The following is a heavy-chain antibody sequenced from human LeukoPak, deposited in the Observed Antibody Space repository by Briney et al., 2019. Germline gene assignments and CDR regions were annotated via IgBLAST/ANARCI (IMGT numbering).Heavy chain of an antibody. CDR3: ARHRFYYGLGV. D-gene: IGHD3-3*01. Sequence: SETLSLTCTVSGGSIRSDTSYWARIRQPPGRGLEWIGSILYSGTTYYSPSLKSRVTISVDTSKNQFSLRLTSVTAADTAVFYCARHRFYYGLGVWGQGTTVTVTS. CDR2: ILYSGTT. CDR1: GGSIRSDTSY. V-gene: IGHV4-39*01. J-gene: IGHJ6*02.